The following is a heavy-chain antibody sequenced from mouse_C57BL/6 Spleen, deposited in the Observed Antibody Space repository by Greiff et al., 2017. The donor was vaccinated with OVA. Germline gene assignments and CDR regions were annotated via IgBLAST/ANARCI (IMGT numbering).Heavy chain of an antibody. D-gene: IGHD1-1*01. CDR3: TRRTNYGGYCDY. J-gene: IGHJ2*01. Sequence: QVHVKQSGAELVRPGASVTLSCKASGYTFTDYEMHWVKQTPVHGLEWIGAIDPETGGTAYNQKFKGKAILTADKSSSTAYMELRSLTSEDSAVYYCTRRTNYGGYCDYWGQGTTLTVSS. V-gene: IGHV1-15*01. CDR1: GYTFTDYE. CDR2: IDPETGGT.